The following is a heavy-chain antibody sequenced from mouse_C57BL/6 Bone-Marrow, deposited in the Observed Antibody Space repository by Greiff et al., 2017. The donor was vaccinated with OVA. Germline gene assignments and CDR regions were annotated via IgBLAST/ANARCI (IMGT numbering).Heavy chain of an antibody. J-gene: IGHJ3*01. D-gene: IGHD2-4*01. CDR2: IRSKSNNYAT. CDR1: GFSFNTYA. V-gene: IGHV10-1*01. CDR3: VRHGRLRPLLFAY. Sequence: EVHLVESGGGLVQPKGSLKLSCAASGFSFNTYAMNWVRQAPGKGLEWVARIRSKSNNYATYYADSVKDRFTISRDDSESMLYLQMNNLKTEDTAMYYCVRHGRLRPLLFAYWGQGTLVTVSA.